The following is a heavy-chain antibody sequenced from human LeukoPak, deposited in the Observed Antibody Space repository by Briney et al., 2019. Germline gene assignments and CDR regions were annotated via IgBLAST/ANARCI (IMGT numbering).Heavy chain of an antibody. Sequence: ASVKVSCKASGYTFTSYDINWVRQATGQGLEWMGWTNPNSGNTGYAQKFQGRVTMTRNTSISTAYMELRSLRSDDTAVYYCAREDRHMNWFDPWGQGTLVTVSS. J-gene: IGHJ5*02. CDR3: AREDRHMNWFDP. CDR2: TNPNSGNT. V-gene: IGHV1-8*01. CDR1: GYTFTSYD.